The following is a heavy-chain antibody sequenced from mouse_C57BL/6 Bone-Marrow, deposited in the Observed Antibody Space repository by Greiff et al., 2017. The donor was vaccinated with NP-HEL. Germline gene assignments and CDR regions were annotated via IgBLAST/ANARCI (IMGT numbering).Heavy chain of an antibody. CDR2: IDPSDSYT. CDR3: ARDYYSNYGWYFDV. J-gene: IGHJ1*03. CDR1: GYTFTSYW. Sequence: QVQLKQPGAELVMPGASVKLSCKASGYTFTSYWMHWVKQRPGQGLEWIGEIDPSDSYTNYNQKFKGKSTLTVDKSSSPAYMQLSSLTSEDSAVYYCARDYYSNYGWYFDVWGTGTTVTVSS. D-gene: IGHD2-5*01. V-gene: IGHV1-69*01.